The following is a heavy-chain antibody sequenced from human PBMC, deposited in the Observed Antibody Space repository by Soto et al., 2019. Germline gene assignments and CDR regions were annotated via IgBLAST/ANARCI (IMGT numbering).Heavy chain of an antibody. CDR3: AKTRKSLEGGEDFDY. CDR1: GFIFSNHA. D-gene: IGHD2-21*01. CDR2: ISYDGRNT. Sequence: QVQLVESGGGVVQPGRSLRLSCTASGFIFSNHAMHWVRQAPGKGLEGVAIISYDGRNTYYADSVKGRFIISRDNSKNTLDLQMNSLRTEDTAVYYCAKTRKSLEGGEDFDYWGQGTQVTVSS. V-gene: IGHV3-30*18. J-gene: IGHJ4*02.